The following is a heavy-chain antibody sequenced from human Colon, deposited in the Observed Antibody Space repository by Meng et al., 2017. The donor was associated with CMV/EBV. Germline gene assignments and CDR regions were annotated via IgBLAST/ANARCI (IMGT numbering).Heavy chain of an antibody. V-gene: IGHV1-2*02. J-gene: IGHJ5*02. CDR3: ARAPYNWNDEGWFDP. Sequence: VQLVDAGAGVKKPGASVKVSCKASGYTFTGYYMHWVRQAPGQGLEWMGWINPNSGGTNYAQKFQGRVTMTRDTSISTAYMELSRLRSDDTAVYYCARAPYNWNDEGWFDPWGQGTLVTVSS. CDR2: INPNSGGT. D-gene: IGHD1-20*01. CDR1: GYTFTGYY.